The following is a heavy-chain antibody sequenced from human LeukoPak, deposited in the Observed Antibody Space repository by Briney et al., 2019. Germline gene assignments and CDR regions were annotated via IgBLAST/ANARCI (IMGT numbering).Heavy chain of an antibody. CDR1: GFTFSSYS. D-gene: IGHD2-21*02. CDR2: ISSSSSYI. V-gene: IGHV3-21*06. CDR3: ARSPNCGGDCS. J-gene: IGHJ5*02. Sequence: PGGSLRLSCAASGFTFSSYSMNWVRQAPGKGLEWVSSISSSSSYIYYADSVKGRFTISRDNAKSTLYLQMNSLRAEDTAVYHCARSPNCGGDCSWGQGTLVTVSS.